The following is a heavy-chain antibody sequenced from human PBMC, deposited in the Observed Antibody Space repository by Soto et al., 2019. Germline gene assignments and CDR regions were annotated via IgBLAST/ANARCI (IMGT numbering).Heavy chain of an antibody. V-gene: IGHV3-66*01. CDR3: ARGPFYSSSWLDY. Sequence: PGGSLRLSCAASGFTVSSKYMSWVRQAPGKGLEWVSLIQSGGPTYYADSVKGRFTISRDTSENTLHLQMDSLRAEDTAVYYCARGPFYSSSWLDYWGQGTLVTVSS. D-gene: IGHD6-13*01. CDR2: IQSGGPT. CDR1: GFTVSSKY. J-gene: IGHJ4*02.